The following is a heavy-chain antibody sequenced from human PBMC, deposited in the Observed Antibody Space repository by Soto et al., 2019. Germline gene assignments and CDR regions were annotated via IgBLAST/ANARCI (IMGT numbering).Heavy chain of an antibody. V-gene: IGHV3-74*01. CDR2: INSDVSST. Sequence: PGGSLRLSCAASGFTFSSYWMHWVRQAPGKGLVWVSRINSDVSSTSYADSVKGRFTISRDNAKNSLYLQMNSLRAEDTAVYYCARVAVAKKNPVRHWGQGTLVTVSS. D-gene: IGHD6-19*01. J-gene: IGHJ4*02. CDR1: GFTFSSYW. CDR3: ARVAVAKKNPVRH.